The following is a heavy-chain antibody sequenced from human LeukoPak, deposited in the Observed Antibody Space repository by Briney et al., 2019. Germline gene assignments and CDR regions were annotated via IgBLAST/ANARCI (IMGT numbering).Heavy chain of an antibody. Sequence: ASETLSFTCTVSGGSISSGGYYWSWIRQHPGKGLEWIGYIYYSGSTYYNPPLKSRVTISVDTSKNQFSLKLSSVTAADTAVYYCAREPHYGSGRNYFDYWGQGTLVTVSS. J-gene: IGHJ4*02. D-gene: IGHD3-10*01. CDR2: IYYSGST. V-gene: IGHV4-31*03. CDR3: AREPHYGSGRNYFDY. CDR1: GGSISSGGYY.